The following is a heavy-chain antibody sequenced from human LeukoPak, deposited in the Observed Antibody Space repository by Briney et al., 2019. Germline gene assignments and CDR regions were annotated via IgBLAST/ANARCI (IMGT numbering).Heavy chain of an antibody. CDR2: INHSGST. J-gene: IGHJ4*02. V-gene: IGHV4-34*01. CDR1: GGSFSGYY. CDR3: ARGREVASAYYFDY. Sequence: SETLSLTCAVYGGSFSGYYWSWIRQPPGKGLEWIGEINHSGSTNYNPSLKSRVTISVDTSKNQFSLKLSSVTAADTAVYYCARGREVASAYYFDYWGQGTLVTVPS. D-gene: IGHD2-15*01.